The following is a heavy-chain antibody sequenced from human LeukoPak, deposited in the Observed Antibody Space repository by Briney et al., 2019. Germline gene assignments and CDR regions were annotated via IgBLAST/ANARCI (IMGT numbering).Heavy chain of an antibody. CDR3: AKTQGYYDA. J-gene: IGHJ5*02. D-gene: IGHD2-15*01. Sequence: GRSLRLSCVASGFTFSNYAMSSVRQAPGKGLELVSGIYGSDDKTVYGDAVKGRFTISRDNSKNTLYLQMNSLRADDTAVYYCAKTQGYYDAWGQGALVTVSS. CDR1: GFTFSNYA. V-gene: IGHV3-23*01. CDR2: IYGSDDKT.